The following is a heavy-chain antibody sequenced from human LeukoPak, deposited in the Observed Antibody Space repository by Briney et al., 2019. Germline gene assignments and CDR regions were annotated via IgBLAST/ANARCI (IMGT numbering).Heavy chain of an antibody. Sequence: SVKVSCKXSGGTFSSYAISWVRQAPGQGLEWMGGIIPIFGTANYAQKFQGRVTITTDESTSTAYMELSSLRSEDTAVYYCARGSAVAGTRGYYYYYMDVWGKGTTVTVSS. CDR1: GGTFSSYA. CDR3: ARGSAVAGTRGYYYYYMDV. CDR2: IIPIFGTA. V-gene: IGHV1-69*05. J-gene: IGHJ6*03. D-gene: IGHD6-19*01.